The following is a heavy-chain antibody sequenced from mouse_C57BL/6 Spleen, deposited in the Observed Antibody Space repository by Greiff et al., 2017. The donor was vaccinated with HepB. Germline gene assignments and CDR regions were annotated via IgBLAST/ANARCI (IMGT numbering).Heavy chain of an antibody. CDR2: INPNNGGT. Sequence: VQLKESGPELVKPGASVKIPCKASGYTFTDYNMDWVKQSHGKSLEWIGDINPNNGGTIYNQKFKGKATLTVDKSSSTAYMELRSLTSEDTAVYYCARRGAQATLAYWGQGTLVTVSA. CDR1: GYTFTDYN. D-gene: IGHD3-2*02. V-gene: IGHV1-18*01. J-gene: IGHJ3*01. CDR3: ARRGAQATLAY.